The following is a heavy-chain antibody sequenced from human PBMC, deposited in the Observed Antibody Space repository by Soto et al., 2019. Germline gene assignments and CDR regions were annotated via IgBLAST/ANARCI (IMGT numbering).Heavy chain of an antibody. CDR1: GGSISSGGYY. Sequence: SETLCLTCTVSGGSISSGGYYWDYIRQHPGKGLECIAYMYYSGSTYYSPSLKSRLSISVDTSKNQFSLKLSSVTAADTAVYYCAGRPSMYSSSCYGYGNSFWGQGTTVLVSS. D-gene: IGHD6-13*01. V-gene: IGHV4-31*03. CDR3: AGRPSMYSSSCYGYGNSF. J-gene: IGHJ6*02. CDR2: MYYSGST.